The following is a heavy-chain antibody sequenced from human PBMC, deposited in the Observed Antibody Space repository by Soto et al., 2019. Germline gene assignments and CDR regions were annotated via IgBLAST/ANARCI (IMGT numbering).Heavy chain of an antibody. Sequence: SETLSLTCTVSGYSIRNHNWWGFFRQPPGKGLEWIGYIFYSGYAEYNPSLRSRVTMSVDTPKSHFSLKLSSVTAVDTAVYYCARNYNGSYGYFDSWGQGTLVTVSS. J-gene: IGHJ4*02. CDR2: IFYSGYA. V-gene: IGHV4-28*01. CDR1: GYSIRNHNW. D-gene: IGHD1-26*01. CDR3: ARNYNGSYGYFDS.